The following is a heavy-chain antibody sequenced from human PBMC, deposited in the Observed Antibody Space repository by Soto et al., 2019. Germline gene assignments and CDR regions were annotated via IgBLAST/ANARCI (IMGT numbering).Heavy chain of an antibody. D-gene: IGHD2-15*01. CDR1: GYTFTRYT. J-gene: IGHJ5*02. CDR2: INPDNGNT. Sequence: QVQLVQSGAEVKKPGASVKISCKASGYTFTRYTMNWVRQAPVQRLEWMGWINPDNGNTKSSQKFQDRVIITRDTSASTTYMDLSSMRSEDTAVYYCARGIATGQLDPWGQGTLVTVPS. V-gene: IGHV1-3*01. CDR3: ARGIATGQLDP.